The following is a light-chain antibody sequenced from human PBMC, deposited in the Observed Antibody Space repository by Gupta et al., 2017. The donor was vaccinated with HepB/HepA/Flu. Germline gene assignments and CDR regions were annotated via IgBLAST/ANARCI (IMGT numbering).Light chain of an antibody. V-gene: IGLV2-14*03. CDR3: SSYTSNSTLV. Sequence: QSALTQPASVSGSPGQPITVPCTGTSSDVGGYNHVSWYQQHPGKAPKLIIYDVSYRPSGVSNRFSGSKSGNTASLTISGRQAEDEADYYCSSYTSNSTLVFGGGTKLTVL. CDR2: DVS. CDR1: SSDVGGYNH. J-gene: IGLJ2*01.